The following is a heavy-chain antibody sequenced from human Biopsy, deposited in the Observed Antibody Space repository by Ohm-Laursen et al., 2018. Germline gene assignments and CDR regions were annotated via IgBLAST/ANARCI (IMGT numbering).Heavy chain of an antibody. CDR2: IIPILGTV. CDR3: ASGDIGGIGLDV. J-gene: IGHJ6*02. Sequence: SVKVSCKASGDTFTTPAISWVRQVPGQGLDWMGRIIPILGTVDYGQNFQGRVTIRADTSTTFLELTSLRYDDTAAYYCASGDIGGIGLDVWGLGTTVTVSS. CDR1: GDTFTTPA. D-gene: IGHD3-10*01. V-gene: IGHV1-69*04.